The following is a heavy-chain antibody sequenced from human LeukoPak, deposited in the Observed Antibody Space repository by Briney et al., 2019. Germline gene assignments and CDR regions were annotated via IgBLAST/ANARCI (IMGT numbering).Heavy chain of an antibody. J-gene: IGHJ4*02. Sequence: GGSLRLSCAASGFTFSSYEMNWVRQAPGKGLEWVSYISSSGSTTYYADSVKGRFTISRDNSKNTLYLQMNSLRAEDTAVYSCASFGYCSSTSCYALDYWGQGTLVTVSS. V-gene: IGHV3-48*03. CDR2: ISSSGSTT. CDR1: GFTFSSYE. D-gene: IGHD2-2*03. CDR3: ASFGYCSSTSCYALDY.